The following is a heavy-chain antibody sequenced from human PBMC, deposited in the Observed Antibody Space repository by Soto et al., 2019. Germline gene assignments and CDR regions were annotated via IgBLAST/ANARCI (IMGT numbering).Heavy chain of an antibody. Sequence: SETLSLTCAVYGGSFSGYYWSWIRQPPGKGLEWIGEINHSGSTNHNPSLKSRVTISVDTSKNQFSLKPSSVTAADTAVYYCARRGATKGYFDYWGQGTLVTVSS. CDR2: INHSGST. CDR1: GGSFSGYY. V-gene: IGHV4-34*01. CDR3: ARRGATKGYFDY. J-gene: IGHJ4*02. D-gene: IGHD1-26*01.